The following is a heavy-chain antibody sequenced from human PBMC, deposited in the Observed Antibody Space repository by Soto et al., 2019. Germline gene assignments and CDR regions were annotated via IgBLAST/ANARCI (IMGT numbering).Heavy chain of an antibody. CDR1: GFTFSNYG. CDR3: ARASCSGGDCYLVPFDY. J-gene: IGHJ4*02. D-gene: IGHD2-15*01. Sequence: SLRLSCAASGFTFSNYGMHWVRQAPGKGLEWVAVIWYDGSNKYYVDSVKGRFTISRDNSKNTLYLQMNSLRAEDTAVYYCARASCSGGDCYLVPFDYWGQGTLVTVSS. CDR2: IWYDGSNK. V-gene: IGHV3-33*01.